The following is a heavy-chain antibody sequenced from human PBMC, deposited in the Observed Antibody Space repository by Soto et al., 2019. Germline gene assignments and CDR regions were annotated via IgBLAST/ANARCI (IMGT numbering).Heavy chain of an antibody. CDR2: INHSGST. CDR3: ASLVGRYSWFDP. CDR1: GGSFSGYY. Sequence: QVQLQQWGAGLLKPSETLSLTCAVYGGSFSGYYWSWIRQPPGKGLEWIGEINHSGSTNYNPSLKSRFTIEVHTSKTQFSLTVSSVTAADTAVYYGASLVGRYSWFDPWGQGTLVTVSS. J-gene: IGHJ5*02. V-gene: IGHV4-34*01. D-gene: IGHD1-26*01.